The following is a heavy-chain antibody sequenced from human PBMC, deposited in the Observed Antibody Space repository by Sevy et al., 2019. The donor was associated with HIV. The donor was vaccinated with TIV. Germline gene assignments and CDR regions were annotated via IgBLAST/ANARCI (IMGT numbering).Heavy chain of an antibody. V-gene: IGHV3-15*01. CDR1: GFTFSNAW. CDR2: IKSKTDGGTT. D-gene: IGHD2-21*01. Sequence: GGSLRLSCAASGFTFSNAWMSWVRQAPGKGLEWVGRIKSKTDGGTTDYAAPVKGRFTISRDDSKNTLYLQMSSLKTEDTAVYYCTTDPLRGLQPDFDYWGQGTLVTVSS. CDR3: TTDPLRGLQPDFDY. J-gene: IGHJ4*02.